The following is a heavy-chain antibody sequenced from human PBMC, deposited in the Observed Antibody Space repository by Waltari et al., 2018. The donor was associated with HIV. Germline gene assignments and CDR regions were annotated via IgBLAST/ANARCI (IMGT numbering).Heavy chain of an antibody. CDR1: GFILSSSW. CDR3: ARVEVVISSPWYWYFDL. Sequence: EVQLVESGGGLVPPGGSLRLSCAATGFILSSSWMHWVRQVPGKGLVWVSRIKYDGSSATYADSVKGRFTISRDNAKKTLYLQMNSLRAEDTAVYYCARVEVVISSPWYWYFDLWGRGTLVTVSS. V-gene: IGHV3-74*01. D-gene: IGHD3-3*01. J-gene: IGHJ2*01. CDR2: IKYDGSSA.